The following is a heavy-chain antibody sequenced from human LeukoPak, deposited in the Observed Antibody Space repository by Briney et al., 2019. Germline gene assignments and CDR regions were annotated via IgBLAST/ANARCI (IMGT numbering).Heavy chain of an antibody. D-gene: IGHD2-15*01. V-gene: IGHV4-39*01. CDR2: IYYSGST. CDR1: GGSISSSSYY. CDR3: ARQSYCSGGSCYSPKIDY. Sequence: SETLSLTCTVSGGSISSSSYYRGWIRQPPGKGLEWIGSIYYSGSTYYNPSLKSRVTISVDTSKNQFSLKLSSVTAADTAVYYCARQSYCSGGSCYSPKIDYWGQGTLVTVSS. J-gene: IGHJ4*02.